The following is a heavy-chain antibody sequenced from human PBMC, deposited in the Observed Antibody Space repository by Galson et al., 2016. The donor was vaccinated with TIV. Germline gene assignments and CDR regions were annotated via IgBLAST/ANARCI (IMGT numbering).Heavy chain of an antibody. J-gene: IGHJ4*02. CDR3: ARESDCSSGTCYSRAFDD. V-gene: IGHV1-18*01. CDR2: ISASNGDT. D-gene: IGHD2-2*02. CDR1: GGTFSTYA. Sequence: SVKVSCKASGGTFSTYAISWVRQAPGQGLEWVGWISASNGDTNYARKFQGRITMTKDTFTSTVFMELRSLRSEDTAVFYCARESDCSSGTCYSRAFDDWGQGTPVTVSS.